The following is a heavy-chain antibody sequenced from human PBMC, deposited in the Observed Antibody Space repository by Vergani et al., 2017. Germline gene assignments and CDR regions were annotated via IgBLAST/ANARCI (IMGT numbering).Heavy chain of an antibody. CDR1: GYTFTGYY. J-gene: IGHJ5*02. CDR3: AGGSVILTGPRYWFDP. Sequence: QVQLVQSGAEVKKPGASVKVSCKASGYTFTGYYMHWVRQAPGQGLEWMGWINPNSGGTNYAQKFQGRVTMTRDTSISTAYMGLSRLRSDDTAVYYCAGGSVILTGPRYWFDPWGQGTLVTVSS. V-gene: IGHV1-2*02. D-gene: IGHD3-9*01. CDR2: INPNSGGT.